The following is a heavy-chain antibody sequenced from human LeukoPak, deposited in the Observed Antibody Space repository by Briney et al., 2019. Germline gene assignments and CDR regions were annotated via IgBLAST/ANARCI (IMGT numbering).Heavy chain of an antibody. CDR1: GYTFTSYG. CDR2: ISAYNGNT. J-gene: IGHJ4*02. CDR3: ARDPGWYYDFWSGYYTGFDY. D-gene: IGHD3-3*01. V-gene: IGHV1-18*01. Sequence: ASVTVSCKASGYTFTSYGISWVRQAPGQGLEWMGWISAYNGNTNYAQKLQGKVTMTTDTSTSTAYMELRSMRSDDTAVYYCARDPGWYYDFWSGYYTGFDYWGQGTLVTVSS.